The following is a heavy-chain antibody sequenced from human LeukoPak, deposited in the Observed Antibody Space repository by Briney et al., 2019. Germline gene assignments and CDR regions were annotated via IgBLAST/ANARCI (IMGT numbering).Heavy chain of an antibody. CDR2: ISYDGSNK. J-gene: IGHJ4*02. D-gene: IGHD5-18*01. CDR1: GFTFSSYG. Sequence: GGSLRLSCAASGFTFSSYGMHWVRQAPGKGLEWVAVISYDGSNKYYADSVKGRFTISRDNSKNTLYLQMNSLRAEDTAVYYCAKGRENTAMVLVYWGQGTLVTVSS. V-gene: IGHV3-30*18. CDR3: AKGRENTAMVLVY.